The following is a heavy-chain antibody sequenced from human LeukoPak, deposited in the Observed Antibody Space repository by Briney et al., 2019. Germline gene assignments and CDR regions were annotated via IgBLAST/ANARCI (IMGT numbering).Heavy chain of an antibody. CDR3: ARTGSRFQTTP. CDR2: IKQDGSEK. Sequence: GGSLRLSCAASGFTFSSYWMSWVRQAPGKGLEWVANIKQDGSEKYYVDSVEGRLTISRDNAKNSLYLQMNSLRAEDTAVYYCARTGSRFQTTPWGQGTLVTVSS. V-gene: IGHV3-7*01. CDR1: GFTFSSYW. D-gene: IGHD1-26*01. J-gene: IGHJ4*02.